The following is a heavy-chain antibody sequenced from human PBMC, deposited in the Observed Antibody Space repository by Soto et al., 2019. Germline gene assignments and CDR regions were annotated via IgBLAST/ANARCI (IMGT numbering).Heavy chain of an antibody. J-gene: IGHJ6*02. CDR1: GDSVSSNIAA. CDR3: ARDRKGGFVMDV. CDR2: TYYRSKWYN. Sequence: SRTLSHTCAISGDSVSSNIAAWNWIRQSPSRGLEWLGRTYYRSKWYNDYAVSVKGRISINPDTSKNLFSLQLNSVTPEDTAVYYCARDRKGGFVMDVWGQGTTVTV. V-gene: IGHV6-1*01. D-gene: IGHD3-16*01.